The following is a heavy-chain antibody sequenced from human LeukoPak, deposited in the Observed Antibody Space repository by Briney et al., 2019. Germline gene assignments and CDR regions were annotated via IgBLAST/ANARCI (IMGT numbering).Heavy chain of an antibody. V-gene: IGHV3-23*01. CDR1: GLTFSSYV. D-gene: IGHD3-22*01. CDR3: SPPRGDSSGYYYVY. Sequence: GGSLRLSCTASGLTFSSYVMSWVRHAPGKGLEWVSTISGSGGSTFYADSVRGRFTLSRDNSRSTLYLQMNSLRAEDTATYYCSPPRGDSSGYYYVYWGQGTLVTVSS. CDR2: ISGSGGST. J-gene: IGHJ4*02.